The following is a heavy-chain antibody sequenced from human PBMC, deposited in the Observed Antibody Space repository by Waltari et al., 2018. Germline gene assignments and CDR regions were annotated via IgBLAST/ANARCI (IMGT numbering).Heavy chain of an antibody. CDR3: AKDRRSGYYFGYFDY. J-gene: IGHJ4*02. D-gene: IGHD3-22*01. CDR2: LSRNSDNV. CDR1: GFTFDNYA. V-gene: IGHV3-9*01. Sequence: EVQLVESGGGLVQPGRSLRLSCAASGFTFDNYAMHWVRQAPGKGVEGVSGLSRNSDNVGYADSVKGRFTISRDNAKNSLYLQMNSLRAEDTALYFCAKDRRSGYYFGYFDYWGQGTLVTVSS.